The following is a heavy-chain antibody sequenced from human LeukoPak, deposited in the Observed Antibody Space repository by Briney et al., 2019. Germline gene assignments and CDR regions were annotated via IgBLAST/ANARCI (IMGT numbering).Heavy chain of an antibody. CDR1: GYTFTTYD. CDR3: ARARLVRGPVTPLYYFDY. V-gene: IGHV1-8*01. Sequence: ASVKVSCKASGYTFTTYDINWVRQASGQGLEWMGWMNPNSANTGYAQKFQGRVTITRNTSISTAYMELNSLRSDDTAVYYCARARLVRGPVTPLYYFDYWGQGVLVTVSS. D-gene: IGHD2-8*02. CDR2: MNPNSANT. J-gene: IGHJ4*02.